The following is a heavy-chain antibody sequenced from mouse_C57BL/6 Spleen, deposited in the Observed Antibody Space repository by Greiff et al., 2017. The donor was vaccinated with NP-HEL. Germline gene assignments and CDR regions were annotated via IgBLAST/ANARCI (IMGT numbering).Heavy chain of an antibody. CDR2: IYPSDSET. CDR1: GYTFTSYW. CDR3: ARTLGDVYAMDY. D-gene: IGHD3-3*01. J-gene: IGHJ4*01. Sequence: QVQLKQPGAELVRPGSSVKLSCKASGYTFTSYWMDWVKQRPGQGLEWIGNIYPSDSETHYNQKFKDKATLTVDKSSSTAYMQLSSLTSEDSAVYYCARTLGDVYAMDYWGQGTSVTVSS. V-gene: IGHV1-61*01.